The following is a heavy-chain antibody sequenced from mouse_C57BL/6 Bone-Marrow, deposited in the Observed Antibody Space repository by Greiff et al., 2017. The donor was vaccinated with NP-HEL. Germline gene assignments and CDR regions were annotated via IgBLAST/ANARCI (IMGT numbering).Heavy chain of an antibody. Sequence: EVHLVESGGDLVKPGGSLKLSCAASGFTFSSYGMSWVRQTPDKRLEWVATISSGGSYTYYPDSVKGRFTISRDNAKNTLYLQMSSLKSEDTAMYYCARIPLITTVVAGYWYFDVWGTGTTVTVSS. D-gene: IGHD1-1*01. J-gene: IGHJ1*03. CDR3: ARIPLITTVVAGYWYFDV. CDR1: GFTFSSYG. V-gene: IGHV5-6*01. CDR2: ISSGGSYT.